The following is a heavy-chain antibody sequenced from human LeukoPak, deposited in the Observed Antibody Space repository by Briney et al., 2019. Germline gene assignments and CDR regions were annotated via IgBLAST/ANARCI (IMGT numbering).Heavy chain of an antibody. D-gene: IGHD5-18*01. CDR2: INPNSGGT. J-gene: IGHJ3*02. CDR3: ASPGRGYSYGLDAFDI. CDR1: GHTFTGYY. Sequence: ASVKVSCKASGHTFTGYYMHWVRQAPGQGLEWMGWINPNSGGTNYAQKFQGRVTMTRDTSISTAYMELSRLRSDDTAVYYCASPGRGYSYGLDAFDIWGQGTMVTVSS. V-gene: IGHV1-2*02.